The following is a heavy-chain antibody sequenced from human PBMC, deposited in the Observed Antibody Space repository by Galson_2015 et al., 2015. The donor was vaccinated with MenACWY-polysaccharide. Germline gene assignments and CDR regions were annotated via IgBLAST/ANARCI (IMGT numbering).Heavy chain of an antibody. V-gene: IGHV3-48*02. CDR1: GFSFSSYN. Sequence: SLRLSCAASGFSFSSYNMDWVRQAPGKGLEWVSYIRGPSDIIYYADSVKGRFTISRDNAKNSLYLQMNSLRDEDTAVYYCARDGGRTGSLDYWGRGTLVTVSS. J-gene: IGHJ4*02. CDR3: ARDGGRTGSLDY. CDR2: IRGPSDII. D-gene: IGHD1-26*01.